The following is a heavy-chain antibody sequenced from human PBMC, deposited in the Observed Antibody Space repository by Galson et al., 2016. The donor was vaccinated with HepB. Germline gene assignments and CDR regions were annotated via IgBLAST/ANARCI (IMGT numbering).Heavy chain of an antibody. CDR3: ARLRHAYTYYFDY. Sequence: ETLSLTCTVSGGSINTYYGSWIRQPPGKGLEWIGYIYYSGSPNYNPSLKNRVTMSIDTSKNQFSLRLNSVTAADTAVYYCARLRHAYTYYFDYWGQGTLVTVSS. V-gene: IGHV4-59*08. CDR1: GGSINTYY. CDR2: IYYSGSP. D-gene: IGHD5-24*01. J-gene: IGHJ4*02.